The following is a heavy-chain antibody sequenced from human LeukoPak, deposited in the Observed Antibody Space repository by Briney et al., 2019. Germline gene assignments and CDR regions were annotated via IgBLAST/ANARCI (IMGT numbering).Heavy chain of an antibody. CDR3: AKAMIVVGGHYYFDY. J-gene: IGHJ4*02. V-gene: IGHV3-9*01. Sequence: GRSLRLSCAASGFTFDDYAMHWVRQAPGKGLEWVSGISWNSGSIGYADSVKGRFTISRDNAKNSLDLQMNSLRAEDTALYYCAKAMIVVGGHYYFDYWGQGTLVTVSS. D-gene: IGHD3-22*01. CDR1: GFTFDDYA. CDR2: ISWNSGSI.